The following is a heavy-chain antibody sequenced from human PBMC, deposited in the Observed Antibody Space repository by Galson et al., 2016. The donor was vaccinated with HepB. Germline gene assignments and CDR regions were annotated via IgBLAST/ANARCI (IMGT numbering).Heavy chain of an antibody. V-gene: IGHV3-48*01. J-gene: IGHJ6*02. Sequence: SLRLSCAASGITFSSYSMNWVRQAPGKGLEWVSYNSSSTSTIYYADSVKGRFTISRDNAKNTLYLQMNSLRAEDTAVYYCASGNHYYYGMDVWGQGTTVTVSS. CDR3: ASGNHYYYGMDV. CDR2: NSSSTSTI. CDR1: GITFSSYS.